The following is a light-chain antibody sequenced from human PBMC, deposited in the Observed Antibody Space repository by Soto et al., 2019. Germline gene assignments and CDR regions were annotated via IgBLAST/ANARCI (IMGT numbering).Light chain of an antibody. V-gene: IGKV1-5*01. Sequence: DIQMTQSPSSVSASVGDRVTITCRASQSISTYLHWYQQKPGKAPKLLIFDASSLENGVPSRFSGSGSGTEFTLTITGLQPDDFATYYCQQYNTYWTFGQGTKVDI. CDR3: QQYNTYWT. J-gene: IGKJ1*01. CDR2: DAS. CDR1: QSISTY.